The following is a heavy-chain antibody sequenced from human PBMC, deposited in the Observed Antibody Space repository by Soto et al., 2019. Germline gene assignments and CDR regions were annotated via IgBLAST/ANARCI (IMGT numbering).Heavy chain of an antibody. D-gene: IGHD3-22*01. J-gene: IGHJ5*02. V-gene: IGHV1-18*01. Sequence: ASVTVSCKASGSTITSYGISWVRQAPGQGLEWMGWIIAYNGNTNYAQKLQGRVTMTTDTSTSTAYMELRSLRSDDTAVYYCARVEAYYYDSSGENWFDPWGQGTLVTVSS. CDR1: GSTITSYG. CDR2: IIAYNGNT. CDR3: ARVEAYYYDSSGENWFDP.